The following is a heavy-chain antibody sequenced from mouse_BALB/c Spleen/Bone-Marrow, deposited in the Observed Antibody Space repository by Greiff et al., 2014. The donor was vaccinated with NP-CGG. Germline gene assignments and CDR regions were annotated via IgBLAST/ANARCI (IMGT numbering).Heavy chain of an antibody. J-gene: IGHJ3*01. D-gene: IGHD1-1*01. Sequence: DVMLVESGGGLVKPGGSLKLSCAASGFTFSDYYMYWVRQTPEKRLEWVATISDGGSYTYYPDSVKGRFTISRDNAKNNLYLQMSSLKSEDTAMYYCANYYGSTCFAYWGQGTLLTVSA. CDR3: ANYYGSTCFAY. CDR2: ISDGGSYT. CDR1: GFTFSDYY. V-gene: IGHV5-4*02.